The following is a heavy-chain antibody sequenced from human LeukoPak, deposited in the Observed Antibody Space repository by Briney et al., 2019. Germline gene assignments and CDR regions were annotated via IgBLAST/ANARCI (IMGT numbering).Heavy chain of an antibody. CDR2: IYPGDSDT. V-gene: IGHV5-51*01. CDR1: GYSFTSYW. Sequence: GESLKISCKGSGYSFTSYWIGWVRQMPGKGLEWMGIIYPGDSDTRYSPSFQGQVTISADKSLSTAYLQWSSLKAPDTAMYFCARAPPPYAIRAFDIWGQGTMVTVSS. D-gene: IGHD2-8*01. J-gene: IGHJ3*02. CDR3: ARAPPPYAIRAFDI.